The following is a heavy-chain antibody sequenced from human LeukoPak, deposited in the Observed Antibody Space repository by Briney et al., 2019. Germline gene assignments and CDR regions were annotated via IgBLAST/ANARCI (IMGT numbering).Heavy chain of an antibody. Sequence: GGSLRLSCAASGFTVSSNYMSWVRQAPGKGLEWVSVIYSGGSTYYADSVKGRFTISRDNSKNTLYLQMNSLRAEDTAVYYCAGNYSDSSGYVYWGQGTLVTVSS. CDR1: GFTVSSNY. CDR2: IYSGGST. J-gene: IGHJ4*02. V-gene: IGHV3-66*01. D-gene: IGHD3-22*01. CDR3: AGNYSDSSGYVY.